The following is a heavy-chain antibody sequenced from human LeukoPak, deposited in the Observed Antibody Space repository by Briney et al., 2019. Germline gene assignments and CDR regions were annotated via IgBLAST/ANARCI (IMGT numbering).Heavy chain of an antibody. D-gene: IGHD2-15*01. Sequence: GGSLRLSCAASGFTFSSYAMHWVRQAPGKGLEWVAVISYDGSNKYYADSVKGRFTISRDNSKNTLYLQMNSLRAEDTAVYYCARDVLRFDYWGQGTLVTVSS. CDR1: GFTFSSYA. CDR2: ISYDGSNK. J-gene: IGHJ4*02. CDR3: ARDVLRFDY. V-gene: IGHV3-30-3*01.